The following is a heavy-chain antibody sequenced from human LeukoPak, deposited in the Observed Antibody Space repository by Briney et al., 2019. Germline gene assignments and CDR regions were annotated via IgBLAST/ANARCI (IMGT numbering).Heavy chain of an antibody. J-gene: IGHJ4*02. CDR1: GFTFSSYA. V-gene: IGHV3-30-3*01. CDR3: ASHIDY. Sequence: GGSLRLSCAASGFTFSSYAMHWVRQAPGKGLEWVAVISYDGSNKYYADSVKGRFTISRDNSKNTLYLQMNSLRAEDTAVYYCASHIDYWGQGTLVTVSS. CDR2: ISYDGSNK.